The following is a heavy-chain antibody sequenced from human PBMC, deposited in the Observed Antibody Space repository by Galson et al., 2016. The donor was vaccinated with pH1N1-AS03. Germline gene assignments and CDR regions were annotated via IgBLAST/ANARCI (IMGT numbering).Heavy chain of an antibody. V-gene: IGHV3-48*04. Sequence: SLRLSCAASGFAFNHYSMNWVRQAPGKGLEWVSYISSDSTIIYYADSVKGRFTISRDNAKNSLYLQMNSLTAEDTAIYYCARTSGAYFGSAFDIWGQGTMVTVSS. D-gene: IGHD1-26*01. J-gene: IGHJ3*02. CDR2: ISSDSTII. CDR3: ARTSGAYFGSAFDI. CDR1: GFAFNHYS.